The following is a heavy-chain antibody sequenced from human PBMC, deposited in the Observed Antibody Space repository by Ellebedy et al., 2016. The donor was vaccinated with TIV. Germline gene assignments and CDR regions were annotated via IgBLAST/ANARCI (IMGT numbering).Heavy chain of an antibody. D-gene: IGHD6-19*01. CDR3: AKGPSRGWYRPHWFDP. J-gene: IGHJ5*02. V-gene: IGHV3-23*01. Sequence: PGGSLRLSCAASGFIFSNYPMNWVRQAPGKGLEWVSGISGSGGASNFADSVKGRFAISRDNSENTVYLQMNSLRVNDTGVYYCAKGPSRGWYRPHWFDPWGQGILVTVSS. CDR1: GFIFSNYP. CDR2: ISGSGGAS.